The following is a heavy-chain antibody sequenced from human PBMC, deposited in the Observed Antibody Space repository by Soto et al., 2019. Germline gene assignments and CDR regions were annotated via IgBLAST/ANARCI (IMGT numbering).Heavy chain of an antibody. D-gene: IGHD3-10*01. J-gene: IGHJ4*02. CDR1: GFTFSSYA. CDR3: ANHLWFGELSN. CDR2: ISGSGGST. Sequence: EVQLLESGGGLVQPGGSLRLSCAASGFTFSSYAMSWVRQAPGKGLEWVSAISGSGGSTYYADSVKGRFTISRDNSKNTLYLQMNSLRAEDTAVYYSANHLWFGELSNWGQGTLVTVSS. V-gene: IGHV3-23*01.